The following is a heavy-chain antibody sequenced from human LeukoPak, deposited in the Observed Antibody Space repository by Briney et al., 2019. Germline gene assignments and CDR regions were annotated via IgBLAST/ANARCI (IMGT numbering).Heavy chain of an antibody. J-gene: IGHJ5*02. Sequence: PSETLSLTCSVSGASIGSYYWSWIRQPPGKGLEWIGYIYYSGTTAFNPSLKSRVTISVDTSKSQFSLKLSSVTTADTALYYCARYASGSYYWFDPWGQGTLVTVSS. CDR2: IYYSGTT. V-gene: IGHV4-59*08. CDR3: ARYASGSYYWFDP. D-gene: IGHD3-10*01. CDR1: GASIGSYY.